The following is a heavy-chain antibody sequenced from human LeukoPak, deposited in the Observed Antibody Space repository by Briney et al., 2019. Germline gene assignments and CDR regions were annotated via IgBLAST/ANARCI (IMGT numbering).Heavy chain of an antibody. CDR2: IYHSGST. CDR3: ARDHRDITWGNDAFDI. V-gene: IGHV4-38-2*02. D-gene: IGHD3-16*01. CDR1: GYSFRSGYY. Sequence: SETLSLTCTVSGYSFRSGYYWGWIRQPPGKGLEWIGSIYHSGSTYYNPSLKSRVTISVDTSKNQFSLKLSSVTAADTAVYYCARDHRDITWGNDAFDIWGQGTMVTVSS. J-gene: IGHJ3*02.